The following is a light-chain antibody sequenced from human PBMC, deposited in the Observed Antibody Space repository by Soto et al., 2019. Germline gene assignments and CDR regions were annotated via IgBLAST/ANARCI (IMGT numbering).Light chain of an antibody. CDR2: GAS. V-gene: IGKV1-9*01. CDR3: QQLNAYPLT. J-gene: IGKJ5*01. Sequence: DIKLTQSPSFLSASVGATVTITSRASQGTSSYLAWFQQKPGRAPKIIIYGASTLQSGVPARFSGSGSGTDCTLTISNLQPEDFATYYCQQLNAYPLTLGQGTRLEIK. CDR1: QGTSSY.